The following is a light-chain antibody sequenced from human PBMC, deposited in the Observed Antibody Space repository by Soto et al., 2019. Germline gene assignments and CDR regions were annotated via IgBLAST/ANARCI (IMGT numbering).Light chain of an antibody. Sequence: EIVLTQSPGTLSLSAGESATLSCRASQSISSSYLAWYQQKPGQAPRLLIYGASSRAAGIPDRISGSGSGTDFTLTISRLEAEDFAVYYCQQYGSSPWTFGQGTKVEIK. CDR3: QQYGSSPWT. V-gene: IGKV3-20*01. CDR1: QSISSSY. CDR2: GAS. J-gene: IGKJ1*01.